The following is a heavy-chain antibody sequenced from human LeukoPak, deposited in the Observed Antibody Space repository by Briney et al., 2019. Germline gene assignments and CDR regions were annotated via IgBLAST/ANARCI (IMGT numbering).Heavy chain of an antibody. D-gene: IGHD3-22*01. J-gene: IGHJ4*02. CDR1: GYSISSGYY. Sequence: SETLSLTCTVSGYSISSGYYWGWIRQPPGKGLEWIGSIYHSGSTYYNPSLKSRVTISVDTSKNQFSLKLSPVTAADTAVYYCASIGSSAYIPFDYWGQGTLVTVSS. CDR3: ASIGSSAYIPFDY. V-gene: IGHV4-38-2*02. CDR2: IYHSGST.